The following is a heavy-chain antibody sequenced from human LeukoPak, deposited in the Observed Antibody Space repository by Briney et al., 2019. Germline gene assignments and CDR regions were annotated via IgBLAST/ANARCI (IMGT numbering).Heavy chain of an antibody. Sequence: GGSLRLSCAASGFTFSSYAVSWVRQAPGKGLEWVSAISGSGGSTYYADSVKGRFTISRDNSKNTLYLQMNSLRAEDTAVYYCAKFFYCSSTSCYGVYFDYWGQGTLVTVSS. CDR1: GFTFSSYA. CDR2: ISGSGGST. CDR3: AKFFYCSSTSCYGVYFDY. V-gene: IGHV3-23*01. D-gene: IGHD2-2*01. J-gene: IGHJ4*02.